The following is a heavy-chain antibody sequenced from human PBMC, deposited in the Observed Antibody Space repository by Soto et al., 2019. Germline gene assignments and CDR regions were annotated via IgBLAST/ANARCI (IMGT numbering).Heavy chain of an antibody. CDR1: GGSISSSNY. V-gene: IGHV4-4*02. Sequence: SETLSLTCAVSGGSISSSNYWSWIRQPPGKGLEWIGEINHSGSTNYNPSLKSRVTISVDTSKNQFSLNLSSVTAADTAVYYCARVSLLAPDYWGQGNMVTVSS. CDR2: INHSGST. D-gene: IGHD3-3*02. J-gene: IGHJ4*02. CDR3: ARVSLLAPDY.